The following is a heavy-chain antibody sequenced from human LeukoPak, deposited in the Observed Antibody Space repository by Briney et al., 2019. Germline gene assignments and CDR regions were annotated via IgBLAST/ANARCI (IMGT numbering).Heavy chain of an antibody. J-gene: IGHJ5*02. CDR2: MSPNSGNT. CDR1: GYTFTSYD. CDR3: ATSYELLRPWFDP. V-gene: IGHV1-8*01. D-gene: IGHD1-26*01. Sequence: ASVKVSCKASGYTFTSYDINWVRQATGQGPEWMGWMSPNSGNTGYAQKFQGRVTMTEDTSTDTAYMELSSLRSEDTAVYYCATSYELLRPWFDPWGQGTLVTVSS.